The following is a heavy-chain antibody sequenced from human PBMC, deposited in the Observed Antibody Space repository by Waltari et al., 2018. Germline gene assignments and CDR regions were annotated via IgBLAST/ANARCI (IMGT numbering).Heavy chain of an antibody. CDR1: GFLYNDYW. D-gene: IGHD2-15*01. CDR3: TRNPGY. Sequence: EVQLVESGGGLVQPGGSLRLSCAVSGFLYNDYWMDWVRQAPGQGLVWGSRIKSVGTNIKYADSVRGRFTISRDSAKNTFYLQMNSLRAEDTAVYYCTRNPGYWGQGTLVTVAS. J-gene: IGHJ4*02. V-gene: IGHV3-74*03. CDR2: IKSVGTNI.